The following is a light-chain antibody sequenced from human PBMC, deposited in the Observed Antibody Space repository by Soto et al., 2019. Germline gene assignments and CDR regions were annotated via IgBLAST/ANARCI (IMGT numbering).Light chain of an antibody. CDR1: QSIRTY. J-gene: IGKJ4*01. CDR2: AAS. V-gene: IGKV1-39*01. CDR3: QQSYDTPPVT. Sequence: DIQLIPSPSSLSASVGDRVTITCRASQSIRTYLHWYQQKPGKAPKLLIFAASSLQSGVPSRFSGSGAGTDFTLTISDLQPEDFATYYCQQSYDTPPVTVGGGTKVDIK.